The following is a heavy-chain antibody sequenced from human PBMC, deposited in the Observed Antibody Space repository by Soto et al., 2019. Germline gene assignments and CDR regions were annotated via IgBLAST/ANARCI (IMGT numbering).Heavy chain of an antibody. V-gene: IGHV4-61*08. CDR2: IYYSGST. CDR3: AREYSSSSHWFDP. J-gene: IGHJ5*02. Sequence: CTSCGDSVYSAVYYVSLKKQPPGKGLEWIGYIYYSGSTNYNPSLKSRVTISVDTSKNQFSLKLSSVTAADTAVYYCAREYSSSSHWFDPWGQGTLVTVSS. CDR1: GDSVYSAVYY. D-gene: IGHD6-6*01.